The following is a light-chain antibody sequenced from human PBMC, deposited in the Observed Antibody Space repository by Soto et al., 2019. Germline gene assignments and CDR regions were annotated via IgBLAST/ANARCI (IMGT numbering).Light chain of an antibody. V-gene: IGLV1-44*01. J-gene: IGLJ1*01. Sequence: SALTQPHSASGTPGQRVTISRSGSSSNIGTSSVHWFQQLPGTAPKLLISTTNQRPSGVPERFSGSKSGTSASLAISGLQSEDEADYYCAAWDDSLNGHVFGTGTKVTVL. CDR2: TTN. CDR3: AAWDDSLNGHV. CDR1: SSNIGTSS.